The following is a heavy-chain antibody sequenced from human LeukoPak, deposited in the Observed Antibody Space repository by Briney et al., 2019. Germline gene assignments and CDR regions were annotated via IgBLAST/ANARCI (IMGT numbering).Heavy chain of an antibody. Sequence: SETLSLTCAVYGGSFSGYYWSWIRQPPGKGLEWIGEINHSGSTNYNPSLKSRVTISVDTSKNQFSLKLSSVTAADTAVYYCARGSRRHYDGSGYYFGEFDYWGQGILVTVSS. D-gene: IGHD3-22*01. V-gene: IGHV4-34*01. CDR1: GGSFSGYY. CDR3: ARGSRRHYDGSGYYFGEFDY. J-gene: IGHJ4*02. CDR2: INHSGST.